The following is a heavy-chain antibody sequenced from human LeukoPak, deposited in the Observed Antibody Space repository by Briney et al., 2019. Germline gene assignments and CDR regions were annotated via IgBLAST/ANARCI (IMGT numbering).Heavy chain of an antibody. Sequence: PSETLSLTCTVSGASITTYYWSWIRQPPGKGLEWIGYIFYSGSTYYNPSLKSRVTISVDTSKKQFSLKLTSVTAADTAVYYCARETYYFGSSYVDQWGQGTLVTVSS. D-gene: IGHD3-10*01. V-gene: IGHV4-30-4*01. CDR2: IFYSGST. CDR3: ARETYYFGSSYVDQ. CDR1: GASITTYY. J-gene: IGHJ4*02.